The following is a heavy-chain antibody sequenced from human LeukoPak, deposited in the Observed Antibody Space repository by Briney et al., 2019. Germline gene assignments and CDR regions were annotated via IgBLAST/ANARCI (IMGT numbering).Heavy chain of an antibody. V-gene: IGHV3-23*01. J-gene: IGHJ4*02. Sequence: GGSLRLSCAASVFSFSSFAITCVPQAPGRGLEGVSTIRSNGATAYNADSVKGRFTISRDNSENTVYLQMNSLRVEDTAIYYCARGQEFDDGVFDSWGQGTLVTVSS. CDR1: VFSFSSFA. CDR3: ARGQEFDDGVFDS. CDR2: IRSNGATA. D-gene: IGHD1-1*01.